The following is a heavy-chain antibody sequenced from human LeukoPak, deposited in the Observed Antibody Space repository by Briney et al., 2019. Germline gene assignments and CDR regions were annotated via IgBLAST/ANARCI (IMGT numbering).Heavy chain of an antibody. V-gene: IGHV3-7*01. Sequence: GGSLRLSCAASGFTFSRDWMSWVRQAPGKGLEWVANINENGGEKNYVDSVKGRFTISRDNAKNLLYLQMNSLRAEDTAVYYCARDARGATPLASWGLGTMVTVSS. CDR1: GFTFSRDW. CDR3: ARDARGATPLAS. CDR2: INENGGEK. J-gene: IGHJ3*01. D-gene: IGHD3-16*01.